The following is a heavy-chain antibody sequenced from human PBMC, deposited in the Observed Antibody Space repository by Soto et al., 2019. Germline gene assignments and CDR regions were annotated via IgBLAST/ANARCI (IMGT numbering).Heavy chain of an antibody. J-gene: IGHJ3*02. CDR3: ARDVGSSGSSSAFDI. CDR2: VSYDGNNK. D-gene: IGHD1-26*01. CDR1: AFSFSTYA. V-gene: IGHV3-30*04. Sequence: QVQLVESGGGVVQPGRSLRLSCAASAFSFSTYAMHWVRQAPGKGLEWVAVVSYDGNNKYCADSVKGRFTISRDNSKNTLYLQMNSLRPEDTAVFYCARDVGSSGSSSAFDIWGRGTMVTVSS.